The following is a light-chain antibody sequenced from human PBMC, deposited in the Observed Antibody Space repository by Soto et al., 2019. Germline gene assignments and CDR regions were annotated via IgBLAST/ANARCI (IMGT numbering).Light chain of an antibody. CDR2: FAS. Sequence: ERVMTQFPATLSVSPGAKATLSCRASQTVSNNLAWYQQKPGQAPRLLIYFASTRATGVPARFSGSGSGTEFTITISNLQSEDSAVYYCQHYNEWTLTFGGGTKLETK. J-gene: IGKJ4*01. CDR1: QTVSNN. V-gene: IGKV3-15*01. CDR3: QHYNEWTLT.